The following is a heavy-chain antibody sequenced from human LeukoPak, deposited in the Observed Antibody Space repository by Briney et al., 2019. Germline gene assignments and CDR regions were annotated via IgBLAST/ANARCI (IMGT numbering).Heavy chain of an antibody. J-gene: IGHJ4*02. CDR2: ISGSGGST. CDR3: AKDLSGSLVGATIDY. D-gene: IGHD1-26*01. CDR1: GFTFSSYA. Sequence: PGGSLRLSCAASGFTFSSYAMSWGRQAPGKGLEWVSAISGSGGSTYYADSVKGRFTISRDNSKNTLYLQRNSLRAEDTAVYYCAKDLSGSLVGATIDYWGQGTLVTVSS. V-gene: IGHV3-23*01.